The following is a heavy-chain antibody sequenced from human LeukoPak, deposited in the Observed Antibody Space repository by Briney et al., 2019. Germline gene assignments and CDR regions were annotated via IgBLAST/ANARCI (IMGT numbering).Heavy chain of an antibody. D-gene: IGHD4-23*01. CDR1: GFTFSSYA. CDR3: AKDQTTVVTGGYYFDY. J-gene: IGHJ4*02. V-gene: IGHV3-23*01. Sequence: PGGSLRLSCSVSGFTFSSYAVTWVRQAPGKGLEWVSAISGSGGSTYYADSVKGRFTISRDNSKNTLYLQMNSLRAEDTAVYYCAKDQTTVVTGGYYFDYWGQGTLVTVSS. CDR2: ISGSGGST.